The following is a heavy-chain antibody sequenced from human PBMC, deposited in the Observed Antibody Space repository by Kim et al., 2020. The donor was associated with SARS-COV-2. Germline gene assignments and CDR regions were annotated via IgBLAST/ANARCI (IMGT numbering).Heavy chain of an antibody. J-gene: IGHJ5*02. Sequence: SETLSLTCAVYGGSFSGYYWSWIRQPPGKGLEWIGEINHSGSTNYNPSLKSRVTISVDTSKNQFSLKLSSVTAADTAVYYCARGSIVVVTAKRYWFDPWGQGTLVTVSS. D-gene: IGHD2-21*02. CDR3: ARGSIVVVTAKRYWFDP. CDR1: GGSFSGYY. V-gene: IGHV4-34*01. CDR2: INHSGST.